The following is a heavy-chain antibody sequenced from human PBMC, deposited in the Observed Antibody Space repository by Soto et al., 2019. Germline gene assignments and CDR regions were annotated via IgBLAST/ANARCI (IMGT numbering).Heavy chain of an antibody. J-gene: IGHJ4*02. Sequence: GGSLRLSCAASGFTFSSYGMHWVRQAPGKGLEWVAVISYDGSNKYYADSVKGRFTISRDNSKNTLYLQMNSLRAEDTAVYYCAKSQVGATTSGYNYWGQGTLVTV. CDR3: AKSQVGATTSGYNY. CDR1: GFTFSSYG. CDR2: ISYDGSNK. V-gene: IGHV3-30*18. D-gene: IGHD1-26*01.